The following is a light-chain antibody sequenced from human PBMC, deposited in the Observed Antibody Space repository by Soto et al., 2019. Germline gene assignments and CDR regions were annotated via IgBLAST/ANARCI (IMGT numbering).Light chain of an antibody. CDR2: DVS. J-gene: IGLJ2*01. CDR3: SSYTTTPSLVA. V-gene: IGLV2-14*03. CDR1: SSDVGGYNF. Sequence: QSALTQPASVSGSPGQSITISCSGTSSDVGGYNFVSWYQVHPGKAPRLILYDVSSLPSGVSYRFSGSKSANTASLNISRLQAGDEADYYCSSYTTTPSLVAFGGGTKLTVL.